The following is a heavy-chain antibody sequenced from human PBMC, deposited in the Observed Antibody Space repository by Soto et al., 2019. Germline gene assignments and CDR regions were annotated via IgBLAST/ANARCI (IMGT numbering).Heavy chain of an antibody. CDR1: GFTFTRYS. J-gene: IGHJ4*02. V-gene: IGHV3-21*06. CDR2: ISSTTNYI. CDR3: ARESEDLTSNFDY. Sequence: SGWSLRLSCAASGFTFTRYSMNWVRQAPGKGLEWVSSISSTTNYIYYGDSMKGRFTISRDNAKNSLYLEMNSLRAEDTAVYYCARESEDLTSNFDYWGQGTLVTVS.